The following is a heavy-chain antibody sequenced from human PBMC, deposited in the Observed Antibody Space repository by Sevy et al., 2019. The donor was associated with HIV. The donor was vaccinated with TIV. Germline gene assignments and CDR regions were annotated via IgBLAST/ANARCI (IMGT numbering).Heavy chain of an antibody. Sequence: GGSLRLSCVGSGFTFGSYGMSWVRQPPGKGLEWVSSISFSGVATFYADSVRGRFTISRDNSKNILYLQMNSLRAEDTVVYFCAKPPSSHDVLHYYGMDVWGQGTTVTVSS. CDR3: AKPPSSHDVLHYYGMDV. CDR1: GFTFGSYG. J-gene: IGHJ6*02. V-gene: IGHV3-23*01. CDR2: ISFSGVAT. D-gene: IGHD3-10*02.